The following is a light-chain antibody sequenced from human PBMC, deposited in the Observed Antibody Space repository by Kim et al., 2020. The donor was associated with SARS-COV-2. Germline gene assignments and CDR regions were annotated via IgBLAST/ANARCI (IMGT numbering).Light chain of an antibody. J-gene: IGLJ1*01. V-gene: IGLV2-23*02. CDR3: CSYRTGESFV. Sequence: GQSITIACSGNSSDVENNNFVSWYQQLPGKGPKLLIYEVTKRPPGISNRFSGSKSGSTASLTISGLQAEDEADYFCCSYRTGESFVFGPGTKVTVL. CDR2: EVT. CDR1: SSDVENNNF.